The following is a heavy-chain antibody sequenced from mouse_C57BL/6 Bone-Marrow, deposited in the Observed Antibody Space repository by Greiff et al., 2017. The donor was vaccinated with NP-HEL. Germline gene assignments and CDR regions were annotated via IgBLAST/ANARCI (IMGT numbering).Heavy chain of an antibody. D-gene: IGHD4-1*01. J-gene: IGHJ4*01. CDR3: ARRGWDNYAMDY. V-gene: IGHV1-69*01. CDR1: GYTFTSYW. CDR2: IDPSDSYT. Sequence: QVHVKQPGAELVMPGASVKLSCKASGYTFTSYWMHWVKQRPGQGLEWIGEIDPSDSYTNYNQKFKGKSTLTVDKSSSTAYMQLSSLTSEDSAVYYCARRGWDNYAMDYWGQGTSVTVSS.